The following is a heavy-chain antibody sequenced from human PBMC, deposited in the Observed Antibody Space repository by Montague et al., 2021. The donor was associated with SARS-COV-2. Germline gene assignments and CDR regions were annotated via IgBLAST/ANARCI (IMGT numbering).Heavy chain of an antibody. D-gene: IGHD2-2*02. CDR2: INHSGST. CDR1: GGSFSGSY. V-gene: IGHV4-34*01. Sequence: SETLSLTCAVYGGSFSGSYWSWIRQPPGKGLEWIGEINHSGSTNYNPSLKSRATISVDTSKNQFSLKLSSVTAADTAVYYCASLTLGYCSSTSCYSDWFDPWGQGTLVTVSS. CDR3: ASLTLGYCSSTSCYSDWFDP. J-gene: IGHJ5*02.